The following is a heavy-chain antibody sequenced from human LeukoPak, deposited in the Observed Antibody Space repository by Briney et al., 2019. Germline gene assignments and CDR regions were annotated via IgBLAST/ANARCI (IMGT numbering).Heavy chain of an antibody. CDR2: ISGGGGST. Sequence: PRGSLRLSCAASGFTFSSYAMSWVCQAPGKGLEWVSAISGGGGSTYYADSVKGRFTISRDNSKNTMFLQMNGLRAEDTAVYQCAKDQVYMGSGSYLDYWGQGTLVTVSS. D-gene: IGHD1-26*01. V-gene: IGHV3-23*01. CDR3: AKDQVYMGSGSYLDY. CDR1: GFTFSSYA. J-gene: IGHJ4*02.